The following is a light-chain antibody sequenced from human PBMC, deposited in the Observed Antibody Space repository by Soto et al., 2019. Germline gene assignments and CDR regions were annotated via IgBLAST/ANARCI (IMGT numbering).Light chain of an antibody. V-gene: IGLV2-14*01. CDR3: SSYTSSSTLYV. CDR2: DVS. CDR1: SSDVGGYNY. J-gene: IGLJ1*01. Sequence: QSALTQPASVSGSPGQSITISCTGTSSDVGGYNYVSWYQQHPGKAPKLMIYDVSNRPSGVSNRCSGSKSGNTASLTISGLQADDEADYYCSSYTSSSTLYVFGTGTKLTVL.